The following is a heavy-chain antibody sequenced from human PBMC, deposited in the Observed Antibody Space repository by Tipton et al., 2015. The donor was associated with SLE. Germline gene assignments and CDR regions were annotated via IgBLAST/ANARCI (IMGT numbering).Heavy chain of an antibody. CDR3: ARGGYNSGWYRDGWYFDL. Sequence: LRLSCAVYGGSFSGYYWTWIRQPPGKGLEWIGEINHSGSTNYNPSLKSRVTISVDTSKNQFSLKLSSVTAADTAVCYCARGGYNSGWYRDGWYFDLWGRGTLVTVSS. V-gene: IGHV4-34*01. J-gene: IGHJ2*01. CDR1: GGSFSGYY. CDR2: INHSGST. D-gene: IGHD6-19*01.